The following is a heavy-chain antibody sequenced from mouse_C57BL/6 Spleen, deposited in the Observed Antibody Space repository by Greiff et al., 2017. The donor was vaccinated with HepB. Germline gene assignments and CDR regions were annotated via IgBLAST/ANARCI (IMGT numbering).Heavy chain of an antibody. CDR2: IYPGDGDT. J-gene: IGHJ2*01. CDR3: ARSSLDY. Sequence: VQLQQSGPELVKPGASVKISCKASGYAFSSPWMNWVKQRPGKGLEWIGRIYPGDGDTNYNGKFKGKATLTADKSSSTAYMQLSSLTSEDSAVYFCARSSLDYWGQGTTLTVSS. CDR1: GYAFSSPW. V-gene: IGHV1-82*01.